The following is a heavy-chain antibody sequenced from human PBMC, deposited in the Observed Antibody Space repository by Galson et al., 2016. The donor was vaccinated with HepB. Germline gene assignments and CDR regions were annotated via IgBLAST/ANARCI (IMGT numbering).Heavy chain of an antibody. Sequence: TLSLTCTVSAGSISSGGYYWTWIRQLPGEGLQWIGYIDNSGNTHYSPSLKSRVTISRDTSKNQFSLKLSSLTAADTAVYYCARDWDYYGSGSYYGNTFDCWGQGTMVTVSS. D-gene: IGHD3-10*01. J-gene: IGHJ3*01. V-gene: IGHV4-31*03. CDR3: ARDWDYYGSGSYYGNTFDC. CDR1: AGSISSGGYY. CDR2: IDNSGNT.